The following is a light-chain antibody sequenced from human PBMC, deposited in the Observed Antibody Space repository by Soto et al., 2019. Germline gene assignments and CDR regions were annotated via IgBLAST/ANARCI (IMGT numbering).Light chain of an antibody. CDR3: QQYNTFPAYT. CDR2: GAS. Sequence: DIQMTQSPSTLSASIGDRVTITCRASQSISIWLAWYQQKPGKAPKLLIYGASSLESGVTSRFSGSGSGTEFTLTISSLQPDDFTTYYCQQYNTFPAYTFGQGNKLEIQ. CDR1: QSISIW. J-gene: IGKJ2*01. V-gene: IGKV1-5*01.